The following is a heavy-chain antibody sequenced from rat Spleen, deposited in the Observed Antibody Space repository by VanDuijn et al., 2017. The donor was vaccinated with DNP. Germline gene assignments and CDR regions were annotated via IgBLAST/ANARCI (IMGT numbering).Heavy chain of an antibody. J-gene: IGHJ2*01. CDR1: AYSITTNY. V-gene: IGHV3-3*01. CDR3: ASSDNSGSKWNY. D-gene: IGHD4-3*01. Sequence: EVQLQESGPGLVKPSQSLSLTCSVTAYSITTNYWGWIRKFPGNKLEWMGYINNAGSTYYTPSLKSRISITKDTSKNQFFLQVNSETTEDTATYYCASSDNSGSKWNYWGHGVMVTVSS. CDR2: INNAGST.